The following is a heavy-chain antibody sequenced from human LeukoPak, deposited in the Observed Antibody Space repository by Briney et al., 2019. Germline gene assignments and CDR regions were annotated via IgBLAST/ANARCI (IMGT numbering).Heavy chain of an antibody. V-gene: IGHV1-18*01. Sequence: ASVKVSCKVSGYTLTELSMHWVRQAPGQGLEWMGWISAYNGNTNYAQKLQGRVTMTTDTSTSTAYMELRSLRSDDTAVYYCARVGGPFSAAGFDYWGQGTLVTVSS. D-gene: IGHD6-13*01. CDR2: ISAYNGNT. J-gene: IGHJ4*02. CDR3: ARVGGPFSAAGFDY. CDR1: GYTLTELS.